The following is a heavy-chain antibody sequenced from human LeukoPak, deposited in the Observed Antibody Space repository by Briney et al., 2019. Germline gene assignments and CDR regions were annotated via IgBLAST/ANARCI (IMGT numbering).Heavy chain of an antibody. CDR1: GFTFSSYA. D-gene: IGHD6-6*01. J-gene: IGHJ4*02. V-gene: IGHV3-23*01. CDR3: AEDFWQLAQGGDY. Sequence: GGSLRLSCAASGFTFSSYAMSWVRQAPGKGLEWVSAISGSGGSTYYADSVKGRFTIPRDNSKNTLYLQMNSLRAEDTAVYYCAEDFWQLAQGGDYWGQGTLVTVSS. CDR2: ISGSGGST.